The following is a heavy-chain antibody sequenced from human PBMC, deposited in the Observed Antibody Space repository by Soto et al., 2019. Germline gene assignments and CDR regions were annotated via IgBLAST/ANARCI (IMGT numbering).Heavy chain of an antibody. CDR3: ARGPYHPYFDY. CDR2: IYYSGST. V-gene: IGHV4-59*01. Sequence: PLETLSLTCTVSGGSISSYYWSWIRQPPGKGLEWIGYIYYSGSTNYNPSLKSRVTISVDTSKNQFSLKLSSVTAADTAVYYCARGPYHPYFDYWGQGTLVTVSS. CDR1: GGSISSYY. D-gene: IGHD2-2*01. J-gene: IGHJ4*02.